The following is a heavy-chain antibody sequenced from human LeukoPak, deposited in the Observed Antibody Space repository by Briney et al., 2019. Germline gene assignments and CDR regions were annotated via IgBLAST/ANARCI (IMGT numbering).Heavy chain of an antibody. V-gene: IGHV4-59*08. CDR2: IHYSGTT. J-gene: IGHJ4*02. D-gene: IGHD6-19*01. CDR3: ARTAGVAVAGSRQYFDY. CDR1: GGSISSYY. Sequence: SETLSLTCSVSGGSISSYYWSWIRQPPGKGLEWIGYIHYSGTTNYNPSLKSRVTISVDTSKNQFSLNLTSVTAADTAVYYCARTAGVAVAGSRQYFDYWGQGTLVTVSS.